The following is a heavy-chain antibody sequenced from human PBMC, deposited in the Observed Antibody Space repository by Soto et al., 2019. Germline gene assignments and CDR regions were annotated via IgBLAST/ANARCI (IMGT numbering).Heavy chain of an antibody. J-gene: IGHJ4*02. D-gene: IGHD3-22*01. CDR2: IRSKAYGGTT. CDR3: TSSHSGYYCVPDY. CDR1: GFTFGDYA. V-gene: IGHV3-49*04. Sequence: SGGSLRLSCTASGFTFGDYAMSWVRQAPGKGLEWVGFIRSKAYGGTTEYAASVKGRFTISRDDSKSIAYLQMNSLKTEDTAVYYCTSSHSGYYCVPDYWGQGTLVTVS.